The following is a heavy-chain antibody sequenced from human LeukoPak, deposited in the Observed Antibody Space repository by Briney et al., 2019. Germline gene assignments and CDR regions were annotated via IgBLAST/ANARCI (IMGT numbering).Heavy chain of an antibody. CDR2: ISWNSGTI. V-gene: IGHV3-9*01. J-gene: IGHJ4*02. CDR3: AKGRYSSGWDFDY. Sequence: PGGSLRLSCAAPGFTFDDYGMHWVRQAPGKGLEWVSSISWNSGTIGYADSVKGRFNISRDNAKNSLCLQMNSLRAEDTALYYCAKGRYSSGWDFDYWGQGTLVTVSS. CDR1: GFTFDDYG. D-gene: IGHD6-19*01.